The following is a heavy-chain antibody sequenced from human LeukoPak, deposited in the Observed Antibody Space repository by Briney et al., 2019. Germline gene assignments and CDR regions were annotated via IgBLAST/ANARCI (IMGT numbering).Heavy chain of an antibody. CDR1: GFTFSSYA. J-gene: IGHJ4*02. D-gene: IGHD5-24*01. CDR2: ISGSGGST. Sequence: PGGSLRLSCAVSGFTFSSYAMSWVRQAPGKGLEWVSAISGSGGSTYYADSVKGRFTISRDNSKNTLYLQMNSLRAEDTAVYYCAKDTTEMATTPPFDYWGQGTLVTVPS. CDR3: AKDTTEMATTPPFDY. V-gene: IGHV3-23*01.